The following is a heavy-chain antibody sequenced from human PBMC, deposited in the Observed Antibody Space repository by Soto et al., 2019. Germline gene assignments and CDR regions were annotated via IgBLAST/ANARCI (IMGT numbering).Heavy chain of an antibody. V-gene: IGHV4-59*01. D-gene: IGHD3-10*01. Sequence: SQLMSLTCTVSDGSISGYCWSWIRQHTGKGLEWIGYIYYSGSTNYNPSLKSRVTISVDTSKNQFSLKLSSVTAADTAVYYCARITMVRGVIARYYYYGMDVWGQGTTVPVSS. CDR1: DGSISGYC. CDR2: IYYSGST. CDR3: ARITMVRGVIARYYYYGMDV. J-gene: IGHJ6*02.